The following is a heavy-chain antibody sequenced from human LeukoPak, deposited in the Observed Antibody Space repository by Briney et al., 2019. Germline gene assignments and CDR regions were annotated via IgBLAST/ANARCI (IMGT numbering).Heavy chain of an antibody. CDR1: GHLYSIYE. D-gene: IGHD2-2*01. V-gene: IGHV3-48*03. CDR3: ATLGYCSSTRCLDY. CDR2: ISSSGCII. Sequence: GGSLRLLCAASGHLYSIYEKNWARQAPGKALECVSYISSSGCIIYYADSVKGRFTISRDNAKNSLYLQMNSLRAEDTAGYYCATLGYCSSTRCLDYWGQGTLVTVSS. J-gene: IGHJ4*02.